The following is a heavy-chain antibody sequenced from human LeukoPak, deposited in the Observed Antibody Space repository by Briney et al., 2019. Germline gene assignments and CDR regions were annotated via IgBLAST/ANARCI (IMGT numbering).Heavy chain of an antibody. V-gene: IGHV4-61*01. CDR3: ARDLGYRYFDY. CDR2: IYDSGIT. Sequence: RTSETLSLTCTVSGGAVSSGIYYWSWIRQPPGKGLEWIGYIYDSGITNYNPSLKSRVTISVDTSKTQFSLKLSSVTAADTAVYYCARDLGYRYFDYWGQGTLVTVSS. CDR1: GGAVSSGIYY. D-gene: IGHD3-16*02. J-gene: IGHJ4*02.